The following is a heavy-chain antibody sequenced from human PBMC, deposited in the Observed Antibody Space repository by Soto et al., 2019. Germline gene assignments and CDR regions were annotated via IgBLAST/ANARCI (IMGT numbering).Heavy chain of an antibody. CDR1: GFTFSSYA. Sequence: EVQLSESGGGLVQPGGSLRLSCAASGFTFSSYAMSWVRQAPGKGLEWVSAISGSGGSTYYADSVKGRFTISRDNSKTALHLQMNSLRADDTAVYYFAKSLISATNYWDWFDHWGQRTLVTVSA. J-gene: IGHJ5*02. D-gene: IGHD5-12*01. CDR2: ISGSGGST. CDR3: AKSLISATNYWDWFDH. V-gene: IGHV3-23*01.